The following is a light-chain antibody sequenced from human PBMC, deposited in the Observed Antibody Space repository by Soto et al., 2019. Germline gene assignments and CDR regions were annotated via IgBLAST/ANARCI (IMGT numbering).Light chain of an antibody. CDR3: SSYTGTNVI. J-gene: IGLJ2*01. CDR2: DVN. V-gene: IGLV2-8*01. CDR1: LSDVGGQNL. Sequence: QSALTQPPSASGSPGQSVTISCTGTLSDVGGQNLVSWYRQDPGKAPKHIIYDVNQRPSGVPDRFSGSKSGSTASLTVSGLQAEDEANYYCSSYTGTNVIFGGGTKVTVL.